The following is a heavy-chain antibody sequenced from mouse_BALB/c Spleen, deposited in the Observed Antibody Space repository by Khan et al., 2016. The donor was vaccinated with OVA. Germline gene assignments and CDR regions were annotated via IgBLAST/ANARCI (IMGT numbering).Heavy chain of an antibody. J-gene: IGHJ4*01. V-gene: IGHV1-4*01. CDR3: ARRTTAYALDY. CDR2: INPRSDYT. D-gene: IGHD2-14*01. Sequence: VQLVESGAELARPGASVKMSCKASGYTFTSHTMHWVKQRPGRGLEWIGYINPRSDYTQYNQKFNDKATLTADISSSTAYMQLSSLTSEDSAVYYCARRTTAYALDYWGQGTPVTVSS. CDR1: GYTFTSHT.